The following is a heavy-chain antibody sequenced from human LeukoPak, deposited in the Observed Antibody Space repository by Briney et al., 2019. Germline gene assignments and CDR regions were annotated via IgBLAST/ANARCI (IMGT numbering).Heavy chain of an antibody. V-gene: IGHV3-30*02. CDR3: ARAPPWAVAGTFDY. CDR2: IRYDGSNK. Sequence: GGSLRLSCAASGFTFSNYGLHWVRQAPGKGLEWVAFIRYDGSNKYSADSVKGRFTISRDNSKNTLYLQMNSLRAEDTAVYYCARAPPWAVAGTFDYWGQGTLVTVSS. CDR1: GFTFSNYG. D-gene: IGHD6-19*01. J-gene: IGHJ4*02.